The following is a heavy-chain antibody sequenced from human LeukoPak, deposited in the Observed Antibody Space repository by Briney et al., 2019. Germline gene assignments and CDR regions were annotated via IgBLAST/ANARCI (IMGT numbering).Heavy chain of an antibody. CDR3: LSEVERHY. V-gene: IGHV3-15*01. Sequence: GGSLRLSCAASGFTFSNAWMSWVRQAPGKGLEWVGRIKSKTDGGTTDYAAPVKGRFTISRDDSENMLYLQMTSLKTEDTAVYYCLSEVERHYWGQETLVTVSS. CDR2: IKSKTDGGTT. CDR1: GFTFSNAW. D-gene: IGHD1-26*01. J-gene: IGHJ4*02.